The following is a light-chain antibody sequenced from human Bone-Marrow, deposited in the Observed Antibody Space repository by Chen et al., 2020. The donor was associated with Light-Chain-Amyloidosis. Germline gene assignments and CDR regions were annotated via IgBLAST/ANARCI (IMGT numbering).Light chain of an antibody. V-gene: IGLV3-21*02. CDR1: NIGSTS. CDR3: QGWDRSSDRPV. CDR2: DDS. J-gene: IGLJ3*02. Sequence: SYVLTQPSSVSVAPGQTATIACGGNNIGSTSVQWYQHTPGHAPLLVVYDDSARPSVIPVLLSGSNAGYTATLTISRVEAGDEADYYCQGWDRSSDRPVFGGGAKLTV.